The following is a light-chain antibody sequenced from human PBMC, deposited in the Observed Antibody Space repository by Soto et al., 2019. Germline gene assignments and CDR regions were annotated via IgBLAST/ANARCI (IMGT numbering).Light chain of an antibody. Sequence: QSALTQPASVTASPGQSITISCTGTSSDIGGHNYVSWYQQHPGKAPKLLIHDVSNRPSGVSNRFSGSKSGNTASLTISGLQAEDEAAYFCSSYASGSTFYVFGTGTKVTVL. J-gene: IGLJ1*01. CDR2: DVS. V-gene: IGLV2-14*01. CDR3: SSYASGSTFYV. CDR1: SSDIGGHNY.